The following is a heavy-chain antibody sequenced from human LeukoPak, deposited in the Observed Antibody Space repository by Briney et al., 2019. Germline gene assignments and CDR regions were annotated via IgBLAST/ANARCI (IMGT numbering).Heavy chain of an antibody. CDR2: IYTTGRT. CDR3: ARAGYTISSYRFDY. V-gene: IGHV4-4*07. Sequence: SETLSLNCSVSGGSISSYWWSWIRQPAGKGLEFIGRIYTTGRTNYNPSLRSRVSMSVDTSKNKFSLELRSVAAADTAVYFCARAGYTISSYRFDYWGQGALVTVSS. CDR1: GGSISSYW. J-gene: IGHJ4*02. D-gene: IGHD3-16*02.